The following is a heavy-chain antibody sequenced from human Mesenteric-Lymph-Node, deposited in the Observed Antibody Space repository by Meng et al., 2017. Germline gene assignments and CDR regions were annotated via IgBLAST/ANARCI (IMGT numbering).Heavy chain of an antibody. Sequence: GESLKISCAASGFTFSSYAMNWVRQAPGKGLEWVANIDQDGSEEYYVDSVKGRFTISRDNAKNSLYLQMDSLRAEDTAIYYCVRSVVAIGTRWFDPWGQGALVTVSS. V-gene: IGHV3-7*01. J-gene: IGHJ5*02. CDR1: GFTFSSYA. CDR2: IDQDGSEE. D-gene: IGHD2-21*01. CDR3: VRSVVAIGTRWFDP.